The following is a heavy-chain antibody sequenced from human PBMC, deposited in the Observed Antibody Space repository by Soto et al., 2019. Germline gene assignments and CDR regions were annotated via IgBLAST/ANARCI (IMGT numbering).Heavy chain of an antibody. J-gene: IGHJ3*02. D-gene: IGHD6-13*01. CDR2: ILPMLDIT. Sequence: QGQLVQSGAEVKKPGSSVKVSCKASGGTFSTYTIIWVRQAPGQGLEWMGRILPMLDITNSAQRFQGRVTITAEKSTSTAYRELSSLRSEDSAVYYCTLGSWSAENCHSWGRGTMVTVSS. CDR3: TLGSWSAENCHS. V-gene: IGHV1-69*02. CDR1: GGTFSTYT.